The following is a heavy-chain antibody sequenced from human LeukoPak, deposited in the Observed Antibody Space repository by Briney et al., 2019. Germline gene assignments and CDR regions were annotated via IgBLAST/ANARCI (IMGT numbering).Heavy chain of an antibody. V-gene: IGHV1-46*01. D-gene: IGHD6-6*01. J-gene: IGHJ4*02. CDR3: ARTAARRFDY. CDR1: GYTFPSYF. CDR2: INPTGGST. Sequence: ASMTVSCKASGYTFPSYFMHWVRQAPGQGLEWMGIINPTGGSTTYAQKFQGRVTMTRDTSTSTVYMELSSLRSDDTAVYYCARTAARRFDYWGQGTLVTVSS.